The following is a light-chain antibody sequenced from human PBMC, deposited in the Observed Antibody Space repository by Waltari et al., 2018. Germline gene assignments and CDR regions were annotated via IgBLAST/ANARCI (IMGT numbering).Light chain of an antibody. CDR2: AAS. V-gene: IGKV1-5*03. Sequence: DIQMTQSPSALSASIGDRVTIACRASQTISTWLAWYQQKPGRAPKLLVYAASTLQNGVPARFSGSGSGTEFTLTINSLQPDDSATYYCQQYNSHFYTFGQGTKLEIK. CDR3: QQYNSHFYT. J-gene: IGKJ2*01. CDR1: QTISTW.